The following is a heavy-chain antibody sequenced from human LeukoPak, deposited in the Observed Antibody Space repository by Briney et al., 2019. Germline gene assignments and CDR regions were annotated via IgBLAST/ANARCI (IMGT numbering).Heavy chain of an antibody. CDR1: CGSISSGGYY. V-gene: IGHV4-31*03. CDR3: ARELLGQIDF. CDR2: IYYTGST. D-gene: IGHD3-16*01. Sequence: PHTLSLTCTLSCGSISSGGYYWSRIRQHPENGLEWNGYIYYTGSTFYTPSLKCRVTISLDTSKNQFSLRLSSVTAADTATYYCARELLGQIDFSGQGTLVTVSS. J-gene: IGHJ4*02.